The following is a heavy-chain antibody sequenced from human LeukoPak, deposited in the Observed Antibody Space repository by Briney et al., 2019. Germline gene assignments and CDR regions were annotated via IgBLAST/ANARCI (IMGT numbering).Heavy chain of an antibody. CDR3: ARDIHWAFDY. D-gene: IGHD7-27*01. Sequence: RGSLRLSCGASGFTFNSYSMNWVRQAPGKGLEWASYISSSTSRIYYADSVKGRFTISRDSARRSLFLQMNSLRDEDTAVYYCARDIHWAFDYWGQGTLVTVSS. CDR2: ISSSTSRI. CDR1: GFTFNSYS. J-gene: IGHJ4*02. V-gene: IGHV3-48*02.